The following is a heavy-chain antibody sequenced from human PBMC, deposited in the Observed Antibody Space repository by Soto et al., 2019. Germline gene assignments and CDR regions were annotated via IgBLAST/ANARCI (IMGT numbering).Heavy chain of an antibody. CDR1: GVSTSNHY. CDR3: ARGGGSPYHDHEFDY. V-gene: IGHV4-59*11. CDR2: IYYRGTT. J-gene: IGHJ4*02. D-gene: IGHD2-2*01. Sequence: SETLSLTCSVSGVSTSNHYWTWIRKPPGQGPEWISCIYYRGTTNYNASFNSRVTISVDTSKNQFSLKLTSVTTADTSVYYCARGGGSPYHDHEFDYWGQGTLVTVSS.